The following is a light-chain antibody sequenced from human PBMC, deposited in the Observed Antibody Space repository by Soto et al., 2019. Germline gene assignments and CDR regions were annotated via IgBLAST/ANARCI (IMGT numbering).Light chain of an antibody. CDR1: QSLKDN. Sequence: EIVMTQSPATLSVSPGERATLSCRASQSLKDNLAWYQQKPGQAPRLLMYGASTRATGVPARFSGSGSGTEFTLTISSLQSEDFAVYYCQQYNNWPPMYTFGQGTKLEIK. V-gene: IGKV3-15*01. CDR3: QQYNNWPPMYT. CDR2: GAS. J-gene: IGKJ2*01.